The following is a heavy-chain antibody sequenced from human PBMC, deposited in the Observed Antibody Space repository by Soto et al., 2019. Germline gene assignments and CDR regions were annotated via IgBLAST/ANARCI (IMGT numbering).Heavy chain of an antibody. CDR3: ARAPGIAAAGTEYYFDY. J-gene: IGHJ4*02. V-gene: IGHV4-4*02. CDR1: GGSISSSNW. D-gene: IGHD6-13*01. CDR2: IYHSGST. Sequence: QVQLQESGPGLVKPSGTLSLTCAVSGGSISSSNWWSCVRQPPGKGLEWIGEIYHSGSTNYNPSLKSRVTISVDKSKNQFSLKLRSVTAADTAVYYCARAPGIAAAGTEYYFDYWGQGTLVTVSS.